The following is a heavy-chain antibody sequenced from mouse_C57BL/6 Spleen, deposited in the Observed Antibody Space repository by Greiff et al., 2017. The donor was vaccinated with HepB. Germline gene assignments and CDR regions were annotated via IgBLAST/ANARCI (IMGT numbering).Heavy chain of an antibody. Sequence: VQLKESGPGLVKPSQSLSLTCSVTGYSITSGYYWNWIRQFPGNKLEWMGYISYDGSNNYNPSLKNRISITRDTSKNQFFLKLNSVTTEDTATYYCARGDDGYYIWFAYWGQGTLVTVSA. D-gene: IGHD2-3*01. CDR1: GYSITSGYY. V-gene: IGHV3-6*01. CDR2: ISYDGSN. J-gene: IGHJ3*01. CDR3: ARGDDGYYIWFAY.